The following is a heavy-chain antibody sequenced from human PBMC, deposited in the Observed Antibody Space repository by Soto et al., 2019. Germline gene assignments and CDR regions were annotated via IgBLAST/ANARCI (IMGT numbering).Heavy chain of an antibody. D-gene: IGHD2-15*01. CDR1: EFTFSSYG. CDR3: AKDRRKVVVAAPFDY. V-gene: IGHV3-30*18. CDR2: ISYDGSNK. Sequence: QVQLVESGGGVVQPGRSLRLSCAASEFTFSSYGMHWVRQAPGKGLEWVAVISYDGSNKYYADSVKGRFTISRDNSKNTLYLQRNSLRAEDTAVYYCAKDRRKVVVAAPFDYWGQGTLVTVSS. J-gene: IGHJ4*02.